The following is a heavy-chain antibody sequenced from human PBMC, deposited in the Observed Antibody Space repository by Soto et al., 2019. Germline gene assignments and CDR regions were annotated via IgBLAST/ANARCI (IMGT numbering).Heavy chain of an antibody. Sequence: PAGSLSLSCAASGFTFSSYAMSWVRQAPGKGLEWVSSISSSSSNMYYADSVRGRFTISRDNAKNSLYLQMNSLRAEDTAVYYCASRGAAGSSTHGYWGQGTLVTVSS. V-gene: IGHV3-21*01. D-gene: IGHD6-13*01. J-gene: IGHJ4*02. CDR1: GFTFSSYA. CDR3: ASRGAAGSSTHGY. CDR2: ISSSSSNM.